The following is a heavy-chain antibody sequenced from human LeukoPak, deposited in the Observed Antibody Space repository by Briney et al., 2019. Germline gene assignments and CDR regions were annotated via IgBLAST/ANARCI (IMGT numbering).Heavy chain of an antibody. V-gene: IGHV1-69*04. Sequence: ASVTVSFKASGGTFSSYAISWVRQAPGQGLEWMGRIIPILGIANYAQKFQGRVTITADKSTSTAYMELSSLRSEDTAVYYCARDLIVVVPAAYGMDVWGQGTTVTVSS. CDR3: ARDLIVVVPAAYGMDV. J-gene: IGHJ6*02. CDR1: GGTFSSYA. CDR2: IIPILGIA. D-gene: IGHD2-2*01.